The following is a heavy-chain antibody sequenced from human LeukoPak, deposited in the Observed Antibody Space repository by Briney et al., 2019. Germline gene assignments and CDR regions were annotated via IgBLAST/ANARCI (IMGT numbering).Heavy chain of an antibody. Sequence: GGSLRLSCAASGFTFSSYAMSWVRQAPGKGLEWVSAISGSGGSTYYADSVKGRFTISRDNSKNTLYLQMNSLRAEDTAVYYCAREAPYYYDSSGYKGDAWGQGTLVTVSS. CDR3: AREAPYYYDSSGYKGDA. V-gene: IGHV3-23*01. CDR2: ISGSGGST. D-gene: IGHD3-22*01. CDR1: GFTFSSYA. J-gene: IGHJ5*02.